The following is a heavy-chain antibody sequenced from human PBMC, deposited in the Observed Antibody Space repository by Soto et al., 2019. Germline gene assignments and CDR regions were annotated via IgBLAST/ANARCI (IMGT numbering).Heavy chain of an antibody. CDR3: AKGNTAMAYYYYGMDV. CDR2: ISGSGGST. Sequence: GGSLRLSCAASGFTFSSYAMSWVRQAPGKGLEWVSAISGSGGSTYYADSVKGRFTISRDNSKNTLYLQMNSLRAEDTAVYYCAKGNTAMAYYYYGMDVWGQGTTVTVSS. D-gene: IGHD5-18*01. V-gene: IGHV3-23*01. J-gene: IGHJ6*02. CDR1: GFTFSSYA.